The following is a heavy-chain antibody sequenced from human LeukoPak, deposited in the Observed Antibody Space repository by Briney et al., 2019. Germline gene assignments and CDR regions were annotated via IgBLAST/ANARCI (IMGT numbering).Heavy chain of an antibody. D-gene: IGHD3-3*01. CDR2: ISAYNGNT. CDR1: GYTFTSYG. CDR3: ARDPTYYDFWSGYYTGVNFDY. J-gene: IGHJ4*02. V-gene: IGHV1-18*01. Sequence: GASVNVSCKASGYTFTSYGISWVRQAPGQGLEWMGWISAYNGNTNYAQKLQGRVTMTTDTSTSTAYMELRSLRSDDTAVYYCARDPTYYDFWSGYYTGVNFDYWGQGTLVTVSS.